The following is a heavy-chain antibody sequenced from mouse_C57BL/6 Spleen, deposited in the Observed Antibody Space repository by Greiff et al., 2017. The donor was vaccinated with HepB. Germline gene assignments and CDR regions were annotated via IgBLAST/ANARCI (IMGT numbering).Heavy chain of an antibody. CDR1: GFTFSDYG. V-gene: IGHV5-17*01. D-gene: IGHD1-1*01. CDR2: ISSGSSTI. J-gene: IGHJ1*03. Sequence: EVKLMESGGGLVKPGGSLKLSCAASGFTFSDYGMHWVRQAPEKGLEWVAYISSGSSTIYYADTVKGRFTISRDNAKNTLFLQMTSLRSEDTAMYYCSRDYYGSRLWYFDVWGTGTTVTVSS. CDR3: SRDYYGSRLWYFDV.